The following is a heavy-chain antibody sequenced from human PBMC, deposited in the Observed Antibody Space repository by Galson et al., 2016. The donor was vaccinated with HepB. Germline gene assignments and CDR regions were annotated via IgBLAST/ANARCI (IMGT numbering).Heavy chain of an antibody. V-gene: IGHV4-39*01. CDR1: GGSIWDSRYF. J-gene: IGHJ4*02. CDR2: INYSGTT. Sequence: SETLSLTCPVSGGSIWDSRYFWTWVRQPPGERPEWIGSINYSGTTYYHASLKSRVTLSMDTSRSQFSLKMRSVTAADTAMYYCARLEISGSGNFFDFWGQGILVTVSS. D-gene: IGHD3-10*01. CDR3: ARLEISGSGNFFDF.